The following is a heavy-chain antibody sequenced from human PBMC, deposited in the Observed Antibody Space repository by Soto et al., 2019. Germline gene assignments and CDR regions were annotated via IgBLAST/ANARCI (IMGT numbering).Heavy chain of an antibody. J-gene: IGHJ4*02. CDR2: ISFRGRT. Sequence: QVQLQESGPGLVKASQTLSLICTVSGNSISGGGYYWTWIRQHPGKGLEWIGYISFRGRTFYNPSLKSRVTMSVDTSINHFSLRLSSVTAADTAVYYCARVPYAVDTYFYFDYWGQGSLVTVSS. CDR1: GNSISGGGYY. V-gene: IGHV4-31*03. CDR3: ARVPYAVDTYFYFDY. D-gene: IGHD2-2*01.